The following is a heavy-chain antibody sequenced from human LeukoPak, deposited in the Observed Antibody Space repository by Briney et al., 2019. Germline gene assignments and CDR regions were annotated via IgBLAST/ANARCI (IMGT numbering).Heavy chain of an antibody. V-gene: IGHV1-69*02. D-gene: IGHD3-10*01. CDR3: ARVSRYYGSGSYYFDY. Sequence: GASVKVSCEASGGTFSSYTISWVRQAPGQGLEWMGRIIPILGIANYAQKFQGRVTITADRSTSTAYMELSSLRSEDTAVYYCARVSRYYGSGSYYFDYWGQGTLVTVPS. CDR1: GGTFSSYT. J-gene: IGHJ4*02. CDR2: IIPILGIA.